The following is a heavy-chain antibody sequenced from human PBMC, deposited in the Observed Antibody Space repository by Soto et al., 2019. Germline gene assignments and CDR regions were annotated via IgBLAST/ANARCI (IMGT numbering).Heavy chain of an antibody. CDR2: LHHDGTT. D-gene: IGHD3-16*01. Sequence: QVQLQESGPGLVKPSETLSLTCAVSGGPITTTTWWAWVRLPPGKGLEWFGELHHDGTTNYNPSLEXRIXLPPDKSSTLISLKRASVTAADTAIYYCAPQTISYTWGVWGRGPTVTVAS. V-gene: IGHV4-4*02. CDR3: APQTISYTWGV. CDR1: GGPITTTTW. J-gene: IGHJ6*02.